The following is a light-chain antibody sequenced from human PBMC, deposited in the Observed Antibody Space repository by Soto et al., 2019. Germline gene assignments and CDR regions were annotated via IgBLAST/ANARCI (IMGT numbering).Light chain of an antibody. CDR2: EVT. CDR3: ASLTTTNFV. Sequence: QSALTQPASVSGSPGQSITISCTGTSSDVGAYNLVSWYHHLPDKAPKLIVSEVTNRPSGVSDRFSGSKSGNTASLTISGLQAEDEADYYCASLTTTNFVFGSGTKVTVL. CDR1: SSDVGAYNL. V-gene: IGLV2-14*01. J-gene: IGLJ1*01.